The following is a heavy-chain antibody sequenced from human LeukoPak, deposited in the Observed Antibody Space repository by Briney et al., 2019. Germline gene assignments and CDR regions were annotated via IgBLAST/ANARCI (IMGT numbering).Heavy chain of an antibody. V-gene: IGHV4-4*02. CDR2: IYHSGST. CDR1: GGSISSSNW. D-gene: IGHD3-10*01. J-gene: IGHJ6*03. CDR3: ARVQGIITMVRGVIPYYYYYMDV. Sequence: SGTLSLTCAVSGGSISSSNWWSWVRQPPGKGLEWIGEIYHSGSTNYNPSLKSRVTISVDTSKNQFSLKLSSVTAADTAVYYCARVQGIITMVRGVIPYYYYYMDVWGKGTTVTVSS.